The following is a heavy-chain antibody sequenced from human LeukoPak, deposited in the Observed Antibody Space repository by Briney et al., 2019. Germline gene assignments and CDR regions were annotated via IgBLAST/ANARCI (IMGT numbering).Heavy chain of an antibody. D-gene: IGHD6-13*01. CDR3: VRFGLTSSLDH. J-gene: IGHJ5*02. CDR2: IYPGYSDA. V-gene: IGHV5-51*01. Sequence: GSLQISCKGSGYSFTSYWIGWVRHMPGKGLEWMGLIYPGYSDARYSPSFQGHVTFSVDASISTAYLQLSGLRASDTAMYYCVRFGLTSSLDHWGQETLVTVSS. CDR1: GYSFTSYW.